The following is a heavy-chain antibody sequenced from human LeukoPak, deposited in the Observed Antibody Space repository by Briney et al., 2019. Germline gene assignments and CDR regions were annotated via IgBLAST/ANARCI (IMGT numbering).Heavy chain of an antibody. CDR1: GGSISSYY. CDR2: IYYSGST. Sequence: SETLSLTCTVSGGSISSYYWSWIRPPPGKGLEWIGYIYYSGSTNYNPSLKSRVTISVDTSKNQFSLKLSSVTAADTAVYYCAREVAVAAGAVNDAFDIWGQGTMVTVSS. D-gene: IGHD6-19*01. V-gene: IGHV4-59*01. J-gene: IGHJ3*02. CDR3: AREVAVAAGAVNDAFDI.